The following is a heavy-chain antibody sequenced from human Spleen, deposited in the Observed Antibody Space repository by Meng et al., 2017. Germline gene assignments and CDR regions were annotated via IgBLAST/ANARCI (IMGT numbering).Heavy chain of an antibody. J-gene: IGHJ6*02. CDR1: GYTFTNYG. V-gene: IGHV1-18*01. CDR3: AREDRVRGVIIYYGMDV. D-gene: IGHD3-10*01. CDR2: ISAYNGNT. Sequence: ASVKVSCKASGYTFTNYGVSWVRQAPGQGLEWMGWISAYNGNTNYAQKFQGRVAMTTDTSTSTAYMELRSLSSDDTAVYYCAREDRVRGVIIYYGMDVWGQGTTVTVSS.